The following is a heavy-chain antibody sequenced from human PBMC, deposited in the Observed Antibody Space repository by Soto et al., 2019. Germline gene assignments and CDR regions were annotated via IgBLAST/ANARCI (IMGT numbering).Heavy chain of an antibody. CDR1: DGSVRSYY. CDR2: ISYVGCT. CDR3: ARSSSESYYQQY. D-gene: IGHD3-10*01. Sequence: SETLSLTCTVSDGSVRSYYWSWMRQPPGKGLEFIGYISYVGCTKYNPSLKNRVTILRDTSKKHFSLKLISVTAADTAVYYCARSSSESYYQQYRGQRALVTVS. J-gene: IGHJ4*02. V-gene: IGHV4-59*02.